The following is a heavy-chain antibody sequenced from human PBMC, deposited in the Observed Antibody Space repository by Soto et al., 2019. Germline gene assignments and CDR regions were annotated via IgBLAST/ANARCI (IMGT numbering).Heavy chain of an antibody. D-gene: IGHD2-8*01. CDR3: ARTIVLMVYASYYFDY. V-gene: IGHV3-11*01. J-gene: IGHJ4*02. CDR2: ISSSGSTI. CDR1: GFTFSDYY. Sequence: PGGSLRLSCAASGFTFSDYYMSWIRQAPGKGLEWVSYISSSGSTIYYADSVKGRFTISRDNAKNSLYLQMNSLRAEDTAVYYCARTIVLMVYASYYFDYWGQGTLVTVSS.